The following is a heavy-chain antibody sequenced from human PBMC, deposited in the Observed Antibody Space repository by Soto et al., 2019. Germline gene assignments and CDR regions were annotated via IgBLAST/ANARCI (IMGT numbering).Heavy chain of an antibody. J-gene: IGHJ4*02. Sequence: ASVKVSCKASGYTFTSYDINWVRQATGQGLEWMGWMNPNSGNTGYAQKFQGRVTMTRNTSISTAYMELSSLRSEDTAVYYCAIYGPVVPAARSARKTYYFDYWGQGTLVTVSS. CDR1: GYTFTSYD. CDR2: MNPNSGNT. D-gene: IGHD2-2*01. V-gene: IGHV1-8*01. CDR3: AIYGPVVPAARSARKTYYFDY.